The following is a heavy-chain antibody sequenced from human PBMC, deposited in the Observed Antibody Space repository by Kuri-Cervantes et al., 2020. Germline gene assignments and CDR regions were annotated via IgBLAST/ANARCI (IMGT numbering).Heavy chain of an antibody. Sequence: GGSLRLSCAASGFTFSSYSMNWVRQAPGKGLEWVSSISSSSSYIYYADSVKGRFTISRGNAKNSLYLQMNSLRAEDTALYYCARAEVPAAIELSYYYYYMDVWGKGTTVTVSS. CDR1: GFTFSSYS. CDR2: ISSSSSYI. CDR3: ARAEVPAAIELSYYYYYMDV. J-gene: IGHJ6*03. D-gene: IGHD2-2*01. V-gene: IGHV3-21*04.